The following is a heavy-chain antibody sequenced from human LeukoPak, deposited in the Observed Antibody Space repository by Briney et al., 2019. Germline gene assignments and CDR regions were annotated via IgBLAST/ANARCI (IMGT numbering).Heavy chain of an antibody. V-gene: IGHV1-69*05. CDR1: GTFSSYA. CDR3: ARGASYDRGTDWFDP. D-gene: IGHD3-22*01. Sequence: GTFSSYAXSWVRQAPGQGREXMXGIIPIFGTANYAQKFQGRVTITTEESTRTAYMEVSRLRYEDTAGYYCARGASYDRGTDWFDPWGQGTLVTVSS. J-gene: IGHJ5*02. CDR2: IIPIFGTA.